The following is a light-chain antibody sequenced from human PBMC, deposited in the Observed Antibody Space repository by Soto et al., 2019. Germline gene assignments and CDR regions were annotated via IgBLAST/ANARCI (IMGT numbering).Light chain of an antibody. V-gene: IGKV3-15*01. CDR3: HQYVNWKWT. Sequence: IVMTQSPGTLSVSPGERATLSCRASQSVRSDLAWYQQKPGQAPRLLIYGASTRATGIPARFSGSGSGAEFTLTISSLQSEDFAVYYCHQYVNWKWTFGQGTKVDIK. CDR1: QSVRSD. J-gene: IGKJ1*01. CDR2: GAS.